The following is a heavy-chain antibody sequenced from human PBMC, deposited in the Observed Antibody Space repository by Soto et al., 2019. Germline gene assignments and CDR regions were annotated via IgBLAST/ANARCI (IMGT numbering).Heavy chain of an antibody. D-gene: IGHD6-19*01. J-gene: IGHJ4*01. Sequence: EVHLMEFGGGLVQPGGSLRLSCAASGFSLSDYWMHWVRQVPGKGLLWVSRISVDGRDTTYADSVKGRFTISRDNAKNTLYLQMDSLRAEDTAVYYCVRAPEQRPIDFWGHESLVTVSS. CDR3: VRAPEQRPIDF. CDR2: ISVDGRDT. V-gene: IGHV3-74*03. CDR1: GFSLSDYW.